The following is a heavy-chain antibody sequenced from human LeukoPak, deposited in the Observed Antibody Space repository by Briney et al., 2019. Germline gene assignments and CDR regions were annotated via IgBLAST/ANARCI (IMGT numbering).Heavy chain of an antibody. V-gene: IGHV3-74*03. D-gene: IGHD7-27*01. CDR2: INSDGTNT. Sequence: GGSLRLSCAASGFTFSTYWMHWVRQAPGKGLWWVSHINSDGTNTKYADSVKGRFTISRDNAKNTLYLQMNSLRAEDTAVYYCTRGESLGSYWGQGTLVTVSS. CDR3: TRGESLGSY. CDR1: GFTFSTYW. J-gene: IGHJ4*02.